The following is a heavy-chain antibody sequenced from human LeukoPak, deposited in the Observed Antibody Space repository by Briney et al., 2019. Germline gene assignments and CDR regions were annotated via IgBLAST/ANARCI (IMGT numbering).Heavy chain of an antibody. V-gene: IGHV3-48*03. J-gene: IGHJ4*02. D-gene: IGHD6-19*01. CDR2: IGSSGTTR. CDR1: GFPFSINE. Sequence: GGSLRLSCAVSGFPFSINEMNWVRQAPGKGLEWVSNIGSSGTTRYYADSVKGRFSISRDNAKNSLYLQMNSLRLEDTGVYYCALLAVASDFDYWGQGALVTVSS. CDR3: ALLAVASDFDY.